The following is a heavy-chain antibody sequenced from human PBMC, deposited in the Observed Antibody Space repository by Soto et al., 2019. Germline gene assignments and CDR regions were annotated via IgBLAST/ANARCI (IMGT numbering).Heavy chain of an antibody. V-gene: IGHV1-46*01. CDR2: INPSGGST. CDR3: ARDGTPNVDIVATIGYYGMDV. J-gene: IGHJ6*02. Sequence: GASVKVSCKASGYTFTSYYMHWVRQAPGQGLEWMGIINPSGGSTSYAQKFQGRVTMTMDTSTSTVYMELSSLRSEDTAVYYCARDGTPNVDIVATIGYYGMDVWGQGTTVTVSS. CDR1: GYTFTSYY. D-gene: IGHD5-12*01.